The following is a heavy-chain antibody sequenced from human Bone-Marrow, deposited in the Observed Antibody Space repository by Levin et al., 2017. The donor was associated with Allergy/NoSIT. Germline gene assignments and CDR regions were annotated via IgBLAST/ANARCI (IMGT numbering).Heavy chain of an antibody. CDR2: ISSSGSDM. CDR3: ARGIIGDVRVAHKEAFDI. Sequence: SGGSLRLSCTVSGFTFSIYSINWVRQAPGKGLEWVSSISSSGSDMNYVDSVRGRFTISRDNAKNSLTLQMNSLRAEDTAVYYCARGIIGDVRVAHKEAFDIWGQGTMVSVSS. J-gene: IGHJ3*02. CDR1: GFTFSIYS. D-gene: IGHD2-8*02. V-gene: IGHV3-21*01.